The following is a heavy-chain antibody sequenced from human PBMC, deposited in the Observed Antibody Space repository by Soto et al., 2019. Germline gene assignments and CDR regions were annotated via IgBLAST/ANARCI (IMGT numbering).Heavy chain of an antibody. CDR1: GFTFSSYG. V-gene: IGHV3-33*01. Sequence: GGSLRLSCAASGFTFSSYGMHWVRQAPGKGLEWVAVIWYDGSNKYYADSVKGRFTISRDNSKNTLYLQMNSLRAEDTAVYYCARGPPPYYYYYGMDVWGQGTTVTVSS. J-gene: IGHJ6*02. CDR2: IWYDGSNK. CDR3: ARGPPPYYYYYGMDV.